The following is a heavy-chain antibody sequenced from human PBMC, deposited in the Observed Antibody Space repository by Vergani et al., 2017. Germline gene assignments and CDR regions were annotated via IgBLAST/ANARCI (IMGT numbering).Heavy chain of an antibody. V-gene: IGHV4-31*03. D-gene: IGHD3-3*01. Sequence: QVQLQESGPGLVKPSQTLSLTCTVSGGSISSGGYYWSWIRQHPGKGLEWIGYIYYSGSTYYNPSLKSRVTISVDTSKNQFSLKLSSVTAAATAVYYCARTYYDFWSGYYGPNYFDYWGQGTLVTVSS. CDR1: GGSISSGGYY. CDR2: IYYSGST. J-gene: IGHJ4*02. CDR3: ARTYYDFWSGYYGPNYFDY.